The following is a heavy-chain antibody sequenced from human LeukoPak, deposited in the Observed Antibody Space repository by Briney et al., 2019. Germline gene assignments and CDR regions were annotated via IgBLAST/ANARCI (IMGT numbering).Heavy chain of an antibody. D-gene: IGHD4-23*01. V-gene: IGHV5-51*01. CDR2: IYPGDSDT. Sequence: GESLKISCKGSGYTFTTYWIGYVRQMPGKGRECMGSIYPGDSDTRYRPSSQGQVTISVDKSISTAYLQWSSLKASDTAMYYCAKRATVARTAFDIWGQGTMVTVSS. CDR3: AKRATVARTAFDI. CDR1: GYTFTTYW. J-gene: IGHJ3*02.